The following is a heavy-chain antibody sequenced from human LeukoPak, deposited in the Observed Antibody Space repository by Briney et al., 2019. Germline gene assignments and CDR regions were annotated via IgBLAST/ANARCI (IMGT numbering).Heavy chain of an antibody. V-gene: IGHV3-48*01. D-gene: IGHD5-24*01. CDR3: ARDYKYAFDN. Sequence: GGSLRLSCAGSGFPLRDYSMNWVRQAPGKGLEWISYIGIDSGNTNYADSVKGRFTISGDKAKNSLYLQMNSLRVEDTAVYYCARDYKYAFDNWGQGTLVTVSS. J-gene: IGHJ4*02. CDR1: GFPLRDYS. CDR2: IGIDSGNT.